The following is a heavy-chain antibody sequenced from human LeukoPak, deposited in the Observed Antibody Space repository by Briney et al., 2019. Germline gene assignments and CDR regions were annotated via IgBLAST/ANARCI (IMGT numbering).Heavy chain of an antibody. CDR3: ARVDSGSYYPAGY. D-gene: IGHD1-26*01. CDR2: ISSSSSTI. V-gene: IGHV3-48*04. J-gene: IGHJ4*02. Sequence: GGSLRLSCAASGFTFSSYSMNWVRQAPGKGLEWVSYISSSSSTIYYADSVKGRFTISRDNAKNSLYLQMNSLRAEDTAVYYCARVDSGSYYPAGYWGQGTLVTVSS. CDR1: GFTFSSYS.